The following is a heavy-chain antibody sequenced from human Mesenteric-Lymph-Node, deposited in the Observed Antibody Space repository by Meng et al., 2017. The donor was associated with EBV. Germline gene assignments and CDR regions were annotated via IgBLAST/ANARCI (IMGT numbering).Heavy chain of an antibody. CDR3: ARHWGYSNEYFEY. J-gene: IGHJ1*01. CDR1: GYTFTGYY. CDR2: INPNSGGT. Sequence: QVQLVQSGAEVKKPGASVTVSRKASGYTFTGYYMHWVRQAPGQGLEWMGWINPNSGGTIYAQKFQGWVTMTRDTSISTAYMELSSLRSDDTAVYYCARHWGYSNEYFEYWGQGTLVTVSS. D-gene: IGHD4-11*01. V-gene: IGHV1-2*04.